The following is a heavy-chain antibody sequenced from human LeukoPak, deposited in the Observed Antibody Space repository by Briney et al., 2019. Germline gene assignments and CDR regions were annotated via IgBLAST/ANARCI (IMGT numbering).Heavy chain of an antibody. Sequence: GESLKISCKGSGYSFTSYWIGWVRRMPGKGLEWMGIIYPGDSDTRYSPSFQGQVTISADKSISTACLQWSSLKASDTAMYYCARHGGAYCGGDCYSNWFDPWGQGTLVTVSS. CDR1: GYSFTSYW. CDR2: IYPGDSDT. V-gene: IGHV5-51*01. CDR3: ARHGGAYCGGDCYSNWFDP. J-gene: IGHJ5*02. D-gene: IGHD2-21*02.